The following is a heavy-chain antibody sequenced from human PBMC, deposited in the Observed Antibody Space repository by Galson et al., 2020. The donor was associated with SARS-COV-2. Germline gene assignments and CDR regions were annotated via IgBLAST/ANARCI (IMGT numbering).Heavy chain of an antibody. CDR3: ARDMSGAAAGLAFDY. V-gene: IGHV3-53*01. J-gene: IGHJ4*02. D-gene: IGHD6-13*01. Sequence: GSLRLSCAASGFTVSSNYMSWVRQAPGKGLEWVSVIYSGGSTYYADSVKGRFTISRDNSKNTLYLQMNSLRAEDTAVYYCARDMSGAAAGLAFDYWGQGTLVTVSS. CDR2: IYSGGST. CDR1: GFTVSSNY.